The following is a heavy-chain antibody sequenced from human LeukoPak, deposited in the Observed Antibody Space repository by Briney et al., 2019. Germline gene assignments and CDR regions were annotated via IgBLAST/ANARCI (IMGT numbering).Heavy chain of an antibody. Sequence: ASVKVSCKASGGTFSSYAISWVRQAPGQGLEWMGGIIPIFGTANYAQKFQGRVTITADESTGTAYMELSSLRSEDTAVYYCARGDMGDDAFDIWGQGTMVTVSS. D-gene: IGHD2-21*02. CDR2: IIPIFGTA. CDR3: ARGDMGDDAFDI. CDR1: GGTFSSYA. J-gene: IGHJ3*02. V-gene: IGHV1-69*13.